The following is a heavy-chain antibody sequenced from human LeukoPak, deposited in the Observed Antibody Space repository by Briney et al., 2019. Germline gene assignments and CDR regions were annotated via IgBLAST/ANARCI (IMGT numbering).Heavy chain of an antibody. Sequence: GASVKVSCKASGYTFTSYGISWVRQAPGQGLEWMGCISAYNGNTNYAQKLQGRVTMTTDTSTSTAYMELRSLRSDDTAVYYCARDRGSGLRYFDWLPCYWGQGTLVTVSS. CDR3: ARDRGSGLRYFDWLPCY. V-gene: IGHV1-18*04. D-gene: IGHD3-9*01. CDR1: GYTFTSYG. CDR2: ISAYNGNT. J-gene: IGHJ4*02.